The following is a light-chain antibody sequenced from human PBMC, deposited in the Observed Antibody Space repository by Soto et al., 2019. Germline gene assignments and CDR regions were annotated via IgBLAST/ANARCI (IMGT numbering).Light chain of an antibody. J-gene: IGLJ1*01. CDR2: DVS. V-gene: IGLV2-11*01. Sequence: SALTQPRSVSGSPGQSVTISCTGTSSDVGGYNSVSWYLQHPGKAPKLMIYDVSKRPSGVPDRFSGSKSGNTASLTISGLQSEDEADYYCCSYAGSYTYVFGTGTKLTVL. CDR1: SSDVGGYNS. CDR3: CSYAGSYTYV.